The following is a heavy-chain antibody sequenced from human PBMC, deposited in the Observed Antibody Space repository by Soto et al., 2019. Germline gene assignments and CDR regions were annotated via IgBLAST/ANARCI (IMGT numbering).Heavy chain of an antibody. J-gene: IGHJ4*02. V-gene: IGHV1-8*01. CDR3: VRVYGEIDY. Sequence: ASLKVSCKASGYTFTNYDINWVRQATGQGLEWMGWMSPKSGNTGSAQQFQGRVILTRSTSISTAYMELSSLRSEDTAVYYCVRVYGEIDYWGQGTLVTVSS. D-gene: IGHD4-17*01. CDR2: MSPKSGNT. CDR1: GYTFTNYD.